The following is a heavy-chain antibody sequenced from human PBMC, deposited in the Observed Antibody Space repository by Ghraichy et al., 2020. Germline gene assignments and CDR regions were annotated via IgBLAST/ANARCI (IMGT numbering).Heavy chain of an antibody. D-gene: IGHD6-13*01. J-gene: IGHJ5*02. Sequence: ETLSLTCAVYGGSFSGYYWSWIRQPPGKGLEWIGEINHSGSTNYNPSLKSRVTISVDTSKNQFSLKLSSVTAADTAVYYCARAYSSSSNWFDPWGQGTLVTVSS. CDR3: ARAYSSSSNWFDP. CDR1: GGSFSGYY. V-gene: IGHV4-34*01. CDR2: INHSGST.